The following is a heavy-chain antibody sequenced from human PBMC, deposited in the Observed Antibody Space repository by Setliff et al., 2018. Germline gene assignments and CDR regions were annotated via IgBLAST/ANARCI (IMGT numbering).Heavy chain of an antibody. CDR2: ISSSSSTI. CDR1: GFTFSSYS. V-gene: IGHV3-48*01. J-gene: IGHJ4*02. D-gene: IGHD4-17*01. Sequence: GGSLRLSCAASGFTFSSYSMNWVRQAPGKGLEWVSYISSSSSTIYYADSVKGRFTISRDNSKNTLYLQMNSLRAEDTAVYYCARPSTVTIFDYWGQGTLVTVSS. CDR3: ARPSTVTIFDY.